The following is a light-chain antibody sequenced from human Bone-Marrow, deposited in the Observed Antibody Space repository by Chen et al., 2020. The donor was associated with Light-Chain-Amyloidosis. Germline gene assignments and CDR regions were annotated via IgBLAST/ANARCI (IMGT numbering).Light chain of an antibody. CDR2: KDI. Sequence: YDLTQPPSVSVSPGQTVRITCSGAALPDQYAYWYQQKAGQDPVMVINKDIERPSGLPERVSGSSSGTTVTLTISGVQPADEAVYYCQSADSTGIYRVFGGGTKLTVL. CDR3: QSADSTGIYRV. J-gene: IGLJ3*02. V-gene: IGLV3-25*03. CDR1: ALPDQY.